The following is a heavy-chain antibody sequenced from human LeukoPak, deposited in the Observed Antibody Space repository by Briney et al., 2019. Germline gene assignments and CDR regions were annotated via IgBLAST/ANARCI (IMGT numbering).Heavy chain of an antibody. J-gene: IGHJ4*02. Sequence: ASVKVSCKASGYTFTGYYMHWVRQAPGQGLEWMGRINPNSGGTNYAQKFQSRVTMTRDTSISTAYMELSRLRSDDTAVYYCARAPLPMVRGVGGNNAEDYWGQGTLVTVSS. D-gene: IGHD3-10*01. V-gene: IGHV1-2*06. CDR1: GYTFTGYY. CDR3: ARAPLPMVRGVGGNNAEDY. CDR2: INPNSGGT.